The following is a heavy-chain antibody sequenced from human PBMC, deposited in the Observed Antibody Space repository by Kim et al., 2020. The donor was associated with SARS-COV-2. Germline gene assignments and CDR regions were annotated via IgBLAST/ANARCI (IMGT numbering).Heavy chain of an antibody. J-gene: IGHJ5*02. D-gene: IGHD5-12*01. CDR3: ARTPRGYSGYDSWFDP. V-gene: IGHV1-69*01. Sequence: KFQGRVTITADESTSTAYMELSSLRSEDTAVYYCARTPRGYSGYDSWFDPWGQGTLVTVSS.